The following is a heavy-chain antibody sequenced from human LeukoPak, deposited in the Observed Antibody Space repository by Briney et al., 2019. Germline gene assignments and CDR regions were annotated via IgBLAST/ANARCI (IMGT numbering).Heavy chain of an antibody. J-gene: IGHJ4*02. D-gene: IGHD3-22*01. Sequence: PGGSLRLSCAASGFTFSNYWMNWVRQAPGKGLEWVANIKRDGSEKYYVDSVRGRFTISRDNVKNSLYQQLSSLKAEDTGIYYCARDVYYYDSSGHDFWGQGTLVTVSS. V-gene: IGHV3-7*01. CDR2: IKRDGSEK. CDR1: GFTFSNYW. CDR3: ARDVYYYDSSGHDF.